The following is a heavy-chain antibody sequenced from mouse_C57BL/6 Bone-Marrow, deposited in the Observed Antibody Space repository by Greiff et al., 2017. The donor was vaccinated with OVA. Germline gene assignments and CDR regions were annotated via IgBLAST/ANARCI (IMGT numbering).Heavy chain of an antibody. Sequence: QVQLKESGPGLVQPSQSLSITCTVSGFSLTSYGVHWVRQSPGKGLEWLGVIWSGGSTDYNAAFISRLSISKDNSKSQVFFKMNSLQADDTAIYYCARNTGRRDGGWFAYWGQGTLVTVSA. CDR3: ARNTGRRDGGWFAY. D-gene: IGHD1-1*01. CDR1: GFSLTSYG. J-gene: IGHJ3*01. V-gene: IGHV2-2*01. CDR2: IWSGGST.